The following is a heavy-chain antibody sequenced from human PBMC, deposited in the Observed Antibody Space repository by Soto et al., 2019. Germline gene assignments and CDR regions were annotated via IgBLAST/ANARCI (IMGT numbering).Heavy chain of an antibody. V-gene: IGHV3-15*01. Sequence: GGSLRLSCAASGFTFSNAWMSWVRQAPGKGLEWVGRIKSKTDGGTTDYAAPVKGRFTISRDDSKNTLYLQMNSLKTEDTAVYYCTTARRQLWDDAFDIWGQGKMITL. J-gene: IGHJ3*02. CDR2: IKSKTDGGTT. D-gene: IGHD5-18*01. CDR1: GFTFSNAW. CDR3: TTARRQLWDDAFDI.